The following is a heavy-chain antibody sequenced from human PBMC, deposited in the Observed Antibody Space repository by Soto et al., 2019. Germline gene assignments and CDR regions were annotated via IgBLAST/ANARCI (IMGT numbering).Heavy chain of an antibody. J-gene: IGHJ4*02. V-gene: IGHV1-18*01. Sequence: ASVKDSCKDSGYTCTSYGMRWVRQAPGQGLSWLSCITPFPRTTNYAQKLQGTVTMTTDPSTSTAYMELRSLRSDDTAVYYCAREGYDSSGYYQRRRDYWGQGTLVTVSS. CDR2: ITPFPRTT. D-gene: IGHD3-22*01. CDR3: AREGYDSSGYYQRRRDY. CDR1: GYTCTSYG.